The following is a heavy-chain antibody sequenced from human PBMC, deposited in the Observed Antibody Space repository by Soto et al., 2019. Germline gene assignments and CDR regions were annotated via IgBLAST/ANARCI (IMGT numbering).Heavy chain of an antibody. Sequence: QVQLVQSGAEVKKPGASVRVSCKASGYTFTRYGISWVRQAPGQGLEWMGWISGYNGNTKEAQKFQGRVTMTTDTAANTAHMELRGLRSDDTAVYYCTREQSDDNYFDPWGQGTLVTVSS. J-gene: IGHJ5*02. V-gene: IGHV1-18*01. CDR2: ISGYNGNT. CDR3: TREQSDDNYFDP. D-gene: IGHD6-19*01. CDR1: GYTFTRYG.